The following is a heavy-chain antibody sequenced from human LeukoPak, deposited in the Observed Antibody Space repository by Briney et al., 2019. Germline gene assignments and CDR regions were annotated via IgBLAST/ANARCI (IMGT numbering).Heavy chain of an antibody. J-gene: IGHJ3*02. V-gene: IGHV4-31*03. CDR3: ARDSKQWLVHAFDI. CDR1: GGSISGGGYY. D-gene: IGHD6-19*01. Sequence: PSETLSVTCTVSGGSISGGGYYWSWIRQHPGQGLEWIGYIYYSGSTYYNPSLKSRVTISVATSKNQFSLKLSSETAADTAVYYCARDSKQWLVHAFDIWGQGTMVTVSS. CDR2: IYYSGST.